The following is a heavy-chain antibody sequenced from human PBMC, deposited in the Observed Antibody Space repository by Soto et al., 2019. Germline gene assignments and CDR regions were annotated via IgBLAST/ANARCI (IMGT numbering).Heavy chain of an antibody. J-gene: IGHJ4*02. Sequence: EVQLLESGGGLVQPGGSLRLSCAASGFTFSSYSMSWVRQAPGKGLEWVSGFRSGGDDDTTYYADSVRGRFTISRDNSKNTLFLQMNSVRAEDTAIYYCAKKVNSGSGSQFFDYWGQGTLVTVSS. D-gene: IGHD3-10*01. CDR3: AKKVNSGSGSQFFDY. CDR1: GFTFSSYS. V-gene: IGHV3-23*01. CDR2: SGGDDDTT.